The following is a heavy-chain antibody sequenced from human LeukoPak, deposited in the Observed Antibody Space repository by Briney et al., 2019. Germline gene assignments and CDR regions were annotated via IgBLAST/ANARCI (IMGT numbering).Heavy chain of an antibody. V-gene: IGHV2-5*01. D-gene: IGHD3-3*01. CDR3: AHRRIRLEWSAEGDWFDP. CDR2: IYWNDDK. Sequence: SGPTLVKPTQTLTLTCTFSGFSLSTSEGGGGGFRQPPGKPLECLALIYWNDDKRYSPSLKSRLTITKDTSKNQVVLTMTNMDPVDTATYYCAHRRIRLEWSAEGDWFDPWGQGTLVTVSS. CDR1: GFSLSTSEGG. J-gene: IGHJ5*02.